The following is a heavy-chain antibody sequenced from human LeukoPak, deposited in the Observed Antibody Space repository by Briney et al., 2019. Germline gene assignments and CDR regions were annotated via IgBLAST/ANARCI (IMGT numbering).Heavy chain of an antibody. CDR2: IYPGDSGT. CDR3: ARQFSIVGATR. CDR1: GYSFTSYW. Sequence: GESLQISCKGSGYSFTSYWIGWVRQMPGKGLEWMGIIYPGDSGTRYSPSFQGQVTISADKSISTAYLQWSSLKASDTAMYYCARQFSIVGATRWGQGTLVTVSS. D-gene: IGHD1-26*01. J-gene: IGHJ4*02. V-gene: IGHV5-51*01.